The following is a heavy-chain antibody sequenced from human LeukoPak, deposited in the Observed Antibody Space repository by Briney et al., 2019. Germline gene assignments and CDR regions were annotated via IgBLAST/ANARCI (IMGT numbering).Heavy chain of an antibody. CDR1: GFTFSSYA. Sequence: GGSLRLSCAASGFTFSSYAMSWVRQAPGKGLEWVSDISGSGYNTYYADSLKGRFTISRDNSKNTLYLHMNSLRAEDTAVYYCAKGLIVGITTASDQWGQGILVTVSS. V-gene: IGHV3-23*01. D-gene: IGHD1-26*01. CDR3: AKGLIVGITTASDQ. J-gene: IGHJ4*02. CDR2: ISGSGYNT.